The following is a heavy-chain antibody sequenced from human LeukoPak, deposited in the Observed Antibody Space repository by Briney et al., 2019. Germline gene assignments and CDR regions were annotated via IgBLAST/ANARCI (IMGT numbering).Heavy chain of an antibody. D-gene: IGHD5-12*01. Sequence: SQTLSLTCTVSGGSISSGSYYWSWIRQPAGKGLEWIGRIHTSGSTNYNPSLKSRVTISVDTSKNQFSLKLSSVTAADTAVYYCARDYEVEYYFDYWGQGTLVTVSS. CDR2: IHTSGST. V-gene: IGHV4-61*02. CDR3: ARDYEVEYYFDY. CDR1: GGSISSGSYY. J-gene: IGHJ4*02.